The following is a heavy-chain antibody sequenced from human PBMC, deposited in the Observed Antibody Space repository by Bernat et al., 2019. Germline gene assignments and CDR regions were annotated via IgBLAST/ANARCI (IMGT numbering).Heavy chain of an antibody. CDR2: FKSKNDGGTT. CDR1: GFTFNKAW. Sequence: EVQLVESGGGLVEPAGSLRLSCAASGFTFNKAWMNWVRQAPGKWLEWVGRFKSKNDGGTTDYAAPVKGRFTISRDDSKNMLYLQMNSLKTEDTALYYCTADEPTIGSDFDHWGQGTLVTVSS. D-gene: IGHD3-10*01. V-gene: IGHV3-15*07. CDR3: TADEPTIGSDFDH. J-gene: IGHJ4*02.